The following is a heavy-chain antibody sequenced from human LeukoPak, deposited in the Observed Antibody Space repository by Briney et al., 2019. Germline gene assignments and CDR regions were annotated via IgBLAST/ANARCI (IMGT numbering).Heavy chain of an antibody. Sequence: ASVKVSCKASGFTFSSYWMHWVRQAPGKGLVWVSRIDTDGSSTSYADSVKGRFTISRDNAKNTLYLQMNSLRAEDAAVYYCARLAAHEYYYYYYMDVWGKGTTVTVSS. V-gene: IGHV3-74*01. CDR2: IDTDGSST. CDR3: ARLAAHEYYYYYYMDV. J-gene: IGHJ6*03. CDR1: GFTFSSYW. D-gene: IGHD6-6*01.